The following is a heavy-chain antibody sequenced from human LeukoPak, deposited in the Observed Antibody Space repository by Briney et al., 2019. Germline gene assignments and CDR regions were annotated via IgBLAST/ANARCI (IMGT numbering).Heavy chain of an antibody. CDR3: ARDQDSSSIWFDP. V-gene: IGHV1-69*05. D-gene: IGHD6-6*01. Sequence: ASVKVACKASGRTFSSYAISWVRQAPGQGLEWMGGIIPIFGTANYAQKFQGRVTITTDESTSTDYMELSSLRSEDTAVYYCARDQDSSSIWFDPWGQGTPVTVSS. J-gene: IGHJ5*02. CDR2: IIPIFGTA. CDR1: GRTFSSYA.